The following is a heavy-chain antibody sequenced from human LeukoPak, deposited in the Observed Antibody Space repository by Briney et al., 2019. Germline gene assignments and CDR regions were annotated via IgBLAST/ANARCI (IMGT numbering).Heavy chain of an antibody. J-gene: IGHJ4*02. CDR1: KFSFSYFA. Sequence: PGRSLRLSCAASKFSFSYFAMHWVRQAPGRGLEWAALISYDGGNTYYADSVKGRFTISRDNSKNTLYLQMNSLRAEDTAVYYCAGDMFGSYFASPFGHWGQGTLVTVSS. CDR3: AGDMFGSYFASPFGH. V-gene: IGHV3-30*04. CDR2: ISYDGGNT. D-gene: IGHD3-9*01.